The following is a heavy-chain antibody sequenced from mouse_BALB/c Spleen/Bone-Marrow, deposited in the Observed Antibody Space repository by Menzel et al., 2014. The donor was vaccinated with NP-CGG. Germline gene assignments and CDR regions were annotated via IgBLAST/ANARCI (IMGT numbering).Heavy chain of an antibody. CDR2: INPSNGGT. CDR1: GYTFTSYW. J-gene: IGHJ4*01. CDR3: TYMEYCGSSYAMDY. D-gene: IGHD1-1*01. V-gene: IGHV1S16*01. Sequence: VQLQQSGAELVKPGASVKLSCKASGYTFTSYWMHWVKLRPGQGFEWIGEINPSNGGTNYNEKFKRKATLTVDKSSSTAYMPLSSLTSEDSAVYYCTYMEYCGSSYAMDYWGQGTSVTVSS.